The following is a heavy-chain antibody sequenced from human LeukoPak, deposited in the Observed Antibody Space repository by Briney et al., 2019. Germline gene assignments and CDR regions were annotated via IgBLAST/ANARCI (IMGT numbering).Heavy chain of an antibody. J-gene: IGHJ3*02. CDR2: INSDGSST. CDR1: GFTFSSYW. Sequence: GGSLRLSCAASGFTFSSYWMHWVRQAPGKGLVWVSRINSDGSSTSYADSVKGRFTISRDNDKNTLYLQMNSLRAEDTAVYYCARVGWEQAPFDIWGQGTMVTVSS. V-gene: IGHV3-74*01. D-gene: IGHD1/OR15-1a*01. CDR3: ARVGWEQAPFDI.